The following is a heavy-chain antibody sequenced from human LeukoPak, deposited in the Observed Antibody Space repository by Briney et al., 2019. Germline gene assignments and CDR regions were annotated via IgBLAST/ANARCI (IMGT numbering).Heavy chain of an antibody. CDR3: AKDTSWAAAGDYFDY. V-gene: IGHV3-66*01. D-gene: IGHD6-13*01. CDR2: IYSGGST. Sequence: PGGSLRLSCAASGFTVSSNYMSWVRQAPGKGLEWVSVIYSGGSTYYADSVKGRFTISRDNSKNTLYLQMNSLRAEDTAVYYCAKDTSWAAAGDYFDYWGQGTLVTVSS. CDR1: GFTVSSNY. J-gene: IGHJ4*02.